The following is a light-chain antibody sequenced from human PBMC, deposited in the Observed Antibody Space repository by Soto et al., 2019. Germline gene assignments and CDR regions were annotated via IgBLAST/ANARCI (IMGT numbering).Light chain of an antibody. Sequence: QSVLPQPASVSWSPGHSIAISCTGSSSAVGSYRLVSWYQCHPGKVPKLIIYEGNKRPSGVSNRFSGSEPGNTASLTISGLKAEDEADYYCCSSAPSRTVVFGTGTKV. CDR3: CSSAPSRTVV. CDR2: EGN. J-gene: IGLJ1*01. CDR1: SSAVGSYRL. V-gene: IGLV2-23*01.